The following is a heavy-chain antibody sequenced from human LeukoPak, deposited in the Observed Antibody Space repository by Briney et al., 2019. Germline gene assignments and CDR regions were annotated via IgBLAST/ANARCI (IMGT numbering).Heavy chain of an antibody. J-gene: IGHJ5*02. V-gene: IGHV5-10-1*01. CDR1: GYIFTTNW. CDR3: ARRAGSSGKFDP. CDR2: IDPSDSET. Sequence: GESLKISCKGSGYIFTTNWISWIRQMPGKGLEWTGRIDPSDSETNYSPSFQGHVTISVDKSISTAYLQWSSLKASDTAMYYCARRAGSSGKFDPWGQGTLVIVSS. D-gene: IGHD6-19*01.